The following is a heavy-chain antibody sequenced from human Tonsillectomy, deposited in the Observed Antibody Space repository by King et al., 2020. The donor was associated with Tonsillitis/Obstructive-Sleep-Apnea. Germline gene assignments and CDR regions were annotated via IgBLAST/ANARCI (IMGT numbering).Heavy chain of an antibody. CDR1: GFTFGDYA. V-gene: IGHV3-49*05. D-gene: IGHD1-1*01. J-gene: IGHJ4*02. Sequence: VQLVESGGGLVKPGRSLRLSCTVSGFTFGDYAMSWFRQAPGKGLEWVGFIRSKAYGGTTEYAASVKGRFSISRDDSTSIAYLHMNSLKTEDTAVFYCARGGVTTVDGRNVDYWGQGTLVTVSS. CDR3: ARGGVTTVDGRNVDY. CDR2: IRSKAYGGTT.